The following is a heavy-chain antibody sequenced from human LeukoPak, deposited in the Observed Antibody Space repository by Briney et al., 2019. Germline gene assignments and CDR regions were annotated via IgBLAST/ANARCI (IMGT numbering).Heavy chain of an antibody. CDR1: GGSINSGDYY. J-gene: IGHJ3*01. D-gene: IGHD2-8*02. CDR3: ARPLNTGDVDAFDV. V-gene: IGHV4-30-4*08. CDR2: IYYSGST. Sequence: SQTLSLTCTVSGGSINSGDYYWSWIRQLPGKGLERIGYIYYSGSTYYNPSLKSRVTISVDTSKNQFSLKVSAVTAADTAVYYCARPLNTGDVDAFDVWGQGTMVAVFS.